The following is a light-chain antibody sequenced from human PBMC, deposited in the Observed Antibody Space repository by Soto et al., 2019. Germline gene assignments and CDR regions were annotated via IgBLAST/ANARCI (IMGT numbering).Light chain of an antibody. CDR1: ESISSW. CDR2: DAS. Sequence: DIHITPSPFPLSASIKDRVTNTCPASESISSWLAWYQQKPGKAPKVLIYDASKLESGVPSRFSASGSGTEFTLTISSLQPDDFATYYCQQYDRYSLTFGGGTKVDIK. J-gene: IGKJ4*01. V-gene: IGKV1-5*01. CDR3: QQYDRYSLT.